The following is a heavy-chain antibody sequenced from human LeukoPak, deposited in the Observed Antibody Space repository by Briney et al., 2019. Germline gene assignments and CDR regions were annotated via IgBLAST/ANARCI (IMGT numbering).Heavy chain of an antibody. D-gene: IGHD6-13*01. CDR2: IRNKANGYTT. V-gene: IGHV3-72*01. Sequence: PGGSLRLSCAASGFTFSPHCMDWVRQSPGQGLEWVGLIRNKANGYTTVYAASVKGRFTISRDDSKNSVYLQMNSLRAEDTAMYYCARDSAGNDYWGQGTLVTVSS. J-gene: IGHJ4*02. CDR1: GFTFSPHC. CDR3: ARDSAGNDY.